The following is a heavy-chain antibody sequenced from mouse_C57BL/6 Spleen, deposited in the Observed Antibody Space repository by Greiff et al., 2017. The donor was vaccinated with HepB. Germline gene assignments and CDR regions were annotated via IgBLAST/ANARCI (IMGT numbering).Heavy chain of an antibody. CDR1: GYTFTSYW. V-gene: IGHV1-69*01. D-gene: IGHD2-3*01. J-gene: IGHJ3*01. CDR2: IDPSDSYT. CDR3: ARPSYDGYSLFAY. Sequence: VQLQQSGAELVMPGASVKLSCKASGYTFTSYWMHWVKQRPGQGLEWIGEIDPSDSYTNYNQKFKGKSTLTVDKSSSTAYMQLSSLTSEDSAVYYCARPSYDGYSLFAYWGQGTLVTVSA.